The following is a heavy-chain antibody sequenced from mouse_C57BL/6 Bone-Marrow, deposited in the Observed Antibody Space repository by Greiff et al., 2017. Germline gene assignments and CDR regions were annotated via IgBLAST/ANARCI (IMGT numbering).Heavy chain of an antibody. Sequence: QVQLQQPGAELVKPGASVKLSCKASGYTFTSYWMQWVKQRPGQGLEWIGEIDPSDSYTNYNQKFKGKATLTVDTSSRTAYMQLSSLTSEDSAVYYCASQTGTDFDYWGQGTTLTVSS. D-gene: IGHD4-1*01. J-gene: IGHJ2*01. CDR1: GYTFTSYW. CDR2: IDPSDSYT. V-gene: IGHV1-50*01. CDR3: ASQTGTDFDY.